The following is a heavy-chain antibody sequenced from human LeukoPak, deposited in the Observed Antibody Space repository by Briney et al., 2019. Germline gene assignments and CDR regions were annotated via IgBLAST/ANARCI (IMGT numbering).Heavy chain of an antibody. CDR2: INHSGST. Sequence: SETLSLTCAVYSGSFSVYYWSWIRQPPGKGLEWIGEINHSGSTNYNPSLKSRVTISVDTSKNQFSLKLSSVTAADTAVYYCARAAPYSSSWYGGNDAFDIWGQGTMVTVSS. J-gene: IGHJ3*02. CDR3: ARAAPYSSSWYGGNDAFDI. V-gene: IGHV4-34*01. CDR1: SGSFSVYY. D-gene: IGHD6-13*01.